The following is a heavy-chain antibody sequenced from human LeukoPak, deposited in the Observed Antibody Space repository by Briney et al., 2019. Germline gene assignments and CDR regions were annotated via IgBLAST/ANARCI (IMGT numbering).Heavy chain of an antibody. V-gene: IGHV1-18*01. Sequence: ASVKVSCKASGYAFTSYGISWVRQAPGQGLEGMGWISAYNGNTNYAQKLQGRVTMTTDTSTSTAYMELRSLRSDDTAVYYCARGTSGYSSSWYSYWGQGTLVTVSS. D-gene: IGHD6-13*01. J-gene: IGHJ4*02. CDR1: GYAFTSYG. CDR2: ISAYNGNT. CDR3: ARGTSGYSSSWYSY.